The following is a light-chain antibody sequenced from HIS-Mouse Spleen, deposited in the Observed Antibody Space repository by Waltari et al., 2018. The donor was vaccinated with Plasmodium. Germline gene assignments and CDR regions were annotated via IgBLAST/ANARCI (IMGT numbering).Light chain of an antibody. V-gene: IGLV3-25*03. CDR2: NDS. J-gene: IGLJ2*01. CDR3: QSADSSGTYRV. Sequence: SYELPQPPSVSVSPGQTARITCSGDAVPKQYAYWYQQKPGQAPVLVIYNDSERPSGIPERFSGSSSGTTVTLTISGVQAEDEADYYCQSADSSGTYRVFGGGTKLTVL. CDR1: AVPKQY.